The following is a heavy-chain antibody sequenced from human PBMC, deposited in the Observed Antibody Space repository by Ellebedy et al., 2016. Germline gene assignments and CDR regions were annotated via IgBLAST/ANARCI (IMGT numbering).Heavy chain of an antibody. V-gene: IGHV4-59*01. CDR2: IYYSGST. Sequence: SETLSLXXTVSGGSISSYYWSWIRQPPGKGLEWIGYIYYSGSTNYNPSLKSRVTISVDTSKNQFSLKLSSVTAADTAVYYCARDRGGPHYYDSSGYGMDVWGQGTTVTVSS. CDR3: ARDRGGPHYYDSSGYGMDV. CDR1: GGSISSYY. J-gene: IGHJ6*02. D-gene: IGHD3-22*01.